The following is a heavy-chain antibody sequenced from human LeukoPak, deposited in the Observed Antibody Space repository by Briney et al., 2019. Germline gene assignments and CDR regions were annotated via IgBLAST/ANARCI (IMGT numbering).Heavy chain of an antibody. J-gene: IGHJ4*02. CDR3: ARERYYDSSGYYPNFDY. CDR2: IIPIFGTA. CDR1: GGTFSIYA. D-gene: IGHD3-22*01. V-gene: IGHV1-69*13. Sequence: GASVTVSFKASGGTFSIYAISWVRQAPGQGLEWMGGIIPIFGTANYAQKFQGRVTITADESTSTAYMELSSLRSEDTAVYYCARERYYDSSGYYPNFDYWGQGTLVTVSS.